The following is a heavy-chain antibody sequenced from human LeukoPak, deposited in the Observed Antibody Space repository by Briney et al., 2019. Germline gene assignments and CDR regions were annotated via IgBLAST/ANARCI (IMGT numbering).Heavy chain of an antibody. Sequence: GGFLRLSCAASGFTFSSYGMHWVRQAPGKGLEWVAVIWYDGSNAYYADSVKGRFTISRDNSKNTLYLQMNSLRAEDTAVYYCARDQVGSPFDYWGQGTLVTVSS. V-gene: IGHV3-33*01. CDR2: IWYDGSNA. CDR3: ARDQVGSPFDY. D-gene: IGHD5-12*01. CDR1: GFTFSSYG. J-gene: IGHJ4*02.